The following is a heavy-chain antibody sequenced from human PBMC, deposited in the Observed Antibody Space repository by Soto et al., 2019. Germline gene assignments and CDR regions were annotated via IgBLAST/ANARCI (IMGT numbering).Heavy chain of an antibody. Sequence: QLVESGGGLIQPGGSLSLSCAASGFTVSSSYMSWVRQAPGRGLEWVSVIYSGGNTHYADSVKGRFTISRDGSKNTVFLHMNSLRVEDTAVYDCARDWGGDALLYWYFDLWGRGTLVTVSS. CDR2: IYSGGNT. CDR3: ARDWGGDALLYWYFDL. V-gene: IGHV3-53*01. CDR1: GFTVSSSY. J-gene: IGHJ2*01. D-gene: IGHD3-3*02.